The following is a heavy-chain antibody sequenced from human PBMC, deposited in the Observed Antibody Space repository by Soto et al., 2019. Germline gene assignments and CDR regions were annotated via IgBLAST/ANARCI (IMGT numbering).Heavy chain of an antibody. Sequence: QVQLVESGGGVVQPGRSLRLSCAASGFTFSSYGMHWVRQAPGKGLEWVAVIWYDGSNKYYADSVKGRFTISRDNSKNTLYLQRNSLRPEDRAVYYCARDPPGGFAPWGQGTRVTVPP. D-gene: IGHD3-10*01. V-gene: IGHV3-33*01. CDR2: IWYDGSNK. J-gene: IGHJ5*02. CDR3: ARDPPGGFAP. CDR1: GFTFSSYG.